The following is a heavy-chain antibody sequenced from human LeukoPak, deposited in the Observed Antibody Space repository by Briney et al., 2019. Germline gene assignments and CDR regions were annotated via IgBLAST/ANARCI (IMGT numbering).Heavy chain of an antibody. V-gene: IGHV3-23*01. CDR3: AKLSWGKLLSDDFDY. Sequence: QAGGSLRLSCAASGFTFSSYNSYAMSWARQAPGKGLAWVSSSSGSGADTYYADSVKGRFTISRDNSKNTMYLQMNSLRAEDTAVDYCAKLSWGKLLSDDFDYWGQGTQVTVSS. D-gene: IGHD1-26*01. CDR1: GFTFSSYNSYA. CDR2: SSGSGADT. J-gene: IGHJ4*02.